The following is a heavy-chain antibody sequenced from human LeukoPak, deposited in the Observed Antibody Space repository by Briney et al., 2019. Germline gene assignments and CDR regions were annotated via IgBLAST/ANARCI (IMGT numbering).Heavy chain of an antibody. CDR2: INHSGST. CDR1: GGSFSGYY. V-gene: IGHV4-34*01. D-gene: IGHD3-10*01. CDR3: ARFLGTELMVRGPIDY. Sequence: SETLSLTCAVYGGSFSGYYWSWIRQPPGKGLEWIGEINHSGSTNYNPSLKSRVTISVDTSKNQFSLKLSSVTAADTAVYYCARFLGTELMVRGPIDYWGQGTLVTISS. J-gene: IGHJ4*02.